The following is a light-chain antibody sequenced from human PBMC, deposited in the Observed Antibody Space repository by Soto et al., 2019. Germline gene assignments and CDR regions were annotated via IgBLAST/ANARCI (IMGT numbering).Light chain of an antibody. Sequence: EIVFTQSPATLSLSPGERATLSCRASQSVTNYLAWYQQRPGQAPRLLIYGASTRATGIPARFSGSGSGTDFTLTISSLQPEDFAVYYCQQRSKWPLTFGQGTRLEIK. V-gene: IGKV3-11*01. CDR2: GAS. CDR1: QSVTNY. CDR3: QQRSKWPLT. J-gene: IGKJ5*01.